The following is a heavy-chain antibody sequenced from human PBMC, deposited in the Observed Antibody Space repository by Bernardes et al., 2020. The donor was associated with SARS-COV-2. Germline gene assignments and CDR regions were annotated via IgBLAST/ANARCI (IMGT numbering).Heavy chain of an antibody. V-gene: IGHV4-59*01. J-gene: IGHJ4*02. Sequence: SETLSLTCTVSGGSISSYYWSWIRQPPGKGLEWIGYIYYSGSTNYNPSLKSRVTISVDTSKNQFSLKLSSVTAADTAVYYCARVGGVAHFDYWGQGTLVTVSS. CDR3: ARVGGVAHFDY. CDR1: GGSISSYY. D-gene: IGHD2-15*01. CDR2: IYYSGST.